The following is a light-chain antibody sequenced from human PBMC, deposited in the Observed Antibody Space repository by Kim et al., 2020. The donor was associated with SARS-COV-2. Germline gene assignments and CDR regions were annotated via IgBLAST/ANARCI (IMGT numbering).Light chain of an antibody. CDR3: QQYGSSPTT. CDR2: GAS. CDR1: QSVSSTY. V-gene: IGKV3-20*01. Sequence: SPGERATPSCRASQSVSSTYLAWYQQKPGQAPRLLIYGASSRATAIPDRFSGSGSGTDFTLTISRLEPEDFAVYFCQQYGSSPTTFGQGTKVDIK. J-gene: IGKJ1*01.